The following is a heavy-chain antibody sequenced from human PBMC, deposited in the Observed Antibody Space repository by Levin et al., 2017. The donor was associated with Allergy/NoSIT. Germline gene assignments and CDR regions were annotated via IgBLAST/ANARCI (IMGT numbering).Heavy chain of an antibody. CDR2: INHIGST. V-gene: IGHV4-39*01. CDR1: GGSISSSSYY. J-gene: IGHJ6*03. CDR3: ARLTMVRYMDV. D-gene: IGHD3-10*01. Sequence: PSETLSLTCTVSGGSISSSSYYWGWIRQPPGKGLEWIGSINHIGSTYYNPSLKSRVTISVDTSRNEFSLNLSSVTAADTAVYHCARLTMVRYMDVWGKGTTVTVSS.